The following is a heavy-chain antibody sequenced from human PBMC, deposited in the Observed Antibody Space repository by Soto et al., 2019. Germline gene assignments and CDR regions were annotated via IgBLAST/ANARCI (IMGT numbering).Heavy chain of an antibody. J-gene: IGHJ4*02. CDR2: ISYDGSNK. D-gene: IGHD2-15*01. CDR1: GFTFSSYA. V-gene: IGHV3-30-3*01. CDR3: ARDLGGWPDY. Sequence: GGSLRLSCAASGFTFSSYAMHWVRQAPGKGLEWVAVISYDGSNKYYADSVKGRFTISRDNSKNTLYLQMNSLRSEDAAVYYCARDLGGWPDYWGQGTLVTVSS.